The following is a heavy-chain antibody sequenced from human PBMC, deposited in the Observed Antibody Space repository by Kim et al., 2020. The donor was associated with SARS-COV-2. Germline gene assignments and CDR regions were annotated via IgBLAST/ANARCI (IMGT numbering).Heavy chain of an antibody. V-gene: IGHV3-30*04. Sequence: GGSLRLSCAASGFTFSSHAFHWVRQAPGKGLEWVADISYDGTNENYADSVKGRFTISRDSSKNTLYVQMDSLRTDDTAVYYCTRGTVDNLWGMDGWGQGTTVIVSS. CDR1: GFTFSSHA. D-gene: IGHD4-17*01. J-gene: IGHJ6*02. CDR2: ISYDGTNE. CDR3: TRGTVDNLWGMDG.